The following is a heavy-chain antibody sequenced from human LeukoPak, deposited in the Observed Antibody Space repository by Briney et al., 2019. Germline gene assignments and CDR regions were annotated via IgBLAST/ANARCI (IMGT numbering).Heavy chain of an antibody. Sequence: GGPLRLSCAASGFTFSSYWMHWVRQAPGKGLVWLSRINSDGSSTSYADSVKGRFTISRDNSKNTLYLQMNSLRAEDTAVYYCARDSDIVVVVAASNGMDVWGKGTTVTVSS. J-gene: IGHJ6*04. CDR2: INSDGSST. CDR1: GFTFSSYW. D-gene: IGHD2-15*01. CDR3: ARDSDIVVVVAASNGMDV. V-gene: IGHV3-74*01.